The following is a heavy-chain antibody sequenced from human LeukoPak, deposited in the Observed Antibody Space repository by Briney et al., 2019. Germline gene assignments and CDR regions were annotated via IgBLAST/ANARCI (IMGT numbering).Heavy chain of an antibody. CDR3: ARGPPTYAFDI. Sequence: SETLSLTCAVSGYSISSGYYWGWIRQPPGKGLEWIGYIYYSGSTYYNPSLKSRVTISVDTSKNQFSLKLSSVTAADTAVYYCARGPPTYAFDIWGQGTMVTVSS. J-gene: IGHJ3*02. CDR2: IYYSGST. CDR1: GYSISSGYY. V-gene: IGHV4-38-2*01.